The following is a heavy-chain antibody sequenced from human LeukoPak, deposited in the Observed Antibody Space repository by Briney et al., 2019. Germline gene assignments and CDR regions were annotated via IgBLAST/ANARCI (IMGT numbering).Heavy chain of an antibody. J-gene: IGHJ4*02. CDR3: ARGQGNSSSWYGAFDY. Sequence: SETLSLTCAVSGYSISSGYYWSWIRQPPGKGLEWIGEINHSGSTNYNPSLKSRVTISVDTSKNQFSLKLSSVTAADTAVYYCARGQGNSSSWYGAFDYWGQGTLVTVSS. CDR1: GYSISSGYY. V-gene: IGHV4-34*01. D-gene: IGHD6-13*01. CDR2: INHSGST.